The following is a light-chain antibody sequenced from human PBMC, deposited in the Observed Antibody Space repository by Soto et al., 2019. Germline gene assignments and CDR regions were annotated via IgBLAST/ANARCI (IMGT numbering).Light chain of an antibody. V-gene: IGKV3-20*01. CDR3: QQYGSSLYT. CDR1: QSVSSSY. Sequence: EIVLTQSPGTLSLSPGERATLSCRASQSVSSSYLAWYQQKPGQAPRLLIYDASSRATGIPDRFSGSGSGTDFTLTISRLEPEDLAVDYCQQYGSSLYTFGQGTKLEIK. J-gene: IGKJ2*01. CDR2: DAS.